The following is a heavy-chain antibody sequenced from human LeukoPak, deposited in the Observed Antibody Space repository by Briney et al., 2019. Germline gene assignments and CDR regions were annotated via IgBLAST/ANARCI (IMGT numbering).Heavy chain of an antibody. Sequence: SVKVSCKASGGTFSSYAISWVRQAPGQGLEWMGGIIPIFGTANYAQKFQGRVTITTDESTSTAYMELSSLRSEDTAVYYCARVVSVRLTGTMATPLAYNWFDPWGQGTLVTVSS. J-gene: IGHJ5*02. CDR2: IIPIFGTA. D-gene: IGHD5-24*01. CDR1: GGTFSSYA. CDR3: ARVVSVRLTGTMATPLAYNWFDP. V-gene: IGHV1-69*05.